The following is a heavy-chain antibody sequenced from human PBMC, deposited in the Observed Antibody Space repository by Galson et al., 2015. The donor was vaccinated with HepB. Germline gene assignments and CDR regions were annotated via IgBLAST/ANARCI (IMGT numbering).Heavy chain of an antibody. J-gene: IGHJ3*02. D-gene: IGHD2-15*01. V-gene: IGHV3-21*01. CDR2: ISSSSSYI. CDR3: ARAWVRRWDAFDI. Sequence: SLRLSCAASGFTFSSYSMNWVRQAPGKELVWVSSISSSSSYIYYADSVKGRFTISRDNAKNSLYLQMNSLRAEDTAVYYCARAWVRRWDAFDIWGQGTMVTVSS. CDR1: GFTFSSYS.